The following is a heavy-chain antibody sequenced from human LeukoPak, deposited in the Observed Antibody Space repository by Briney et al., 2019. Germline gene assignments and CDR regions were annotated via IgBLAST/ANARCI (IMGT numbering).Heavy chain of an antibody. CDR1: GYTFTGYY. CDR3: ARDRSGAVAASSFDY. CDR2: INPNGGGT. Sequence: ASVKVPCKASGYTFTGYYMHWVRQAPGQGLEWMGWINPNGGGTNYAQKFQGRVTMTRDTSISTAYMELSRLRSDDTAVYYCARDRSGAVAASSFDYWGQGTLVTVSS. V-gene: IGHV1-2*02. D-gene: IGHD6-19*01. J-gene: IGHJ4*02.